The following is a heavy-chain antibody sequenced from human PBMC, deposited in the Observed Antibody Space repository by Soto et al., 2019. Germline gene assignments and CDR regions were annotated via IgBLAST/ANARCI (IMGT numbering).Heavy chain of an antibody. CDR3: AADPYYYDSSNYYSFDH. V-gene: IGHV1-58*01. Sequence: SVKVSCKASGFSLASSAVQWVRQARGHRLEWIGWIVVGSGNTNYAQRVQDTVTITRDMSTNTAYMELSSLRSEDTALYYCAADPYYYDSSNYYSFDHWGQGTLVPVSS. CDR2: IVVGSGNT. D-gene: IGHD3-22*01. J-gene: IGHJ4*02. CDR1: GFSLASSA.